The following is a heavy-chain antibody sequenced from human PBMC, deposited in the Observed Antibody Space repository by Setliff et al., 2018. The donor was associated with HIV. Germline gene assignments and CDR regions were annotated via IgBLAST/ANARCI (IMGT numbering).Heavy chain of an antibody. J-gene: IGHJ4*02. Sequence: SETLSLTCTVSGASITSSYWTWIRQSPGRGLEYLGYIYYSGDSNYSPSLKSRLSMSLDASTSQFSLRLNSLTAADTAMYYCARFARDPTDWDRGILGTAPQ. CDR2: IYYSGDS. CDR3: ARFARDPTD. V-gene: IGHV4-59*08. CDR1: GASITSSY.